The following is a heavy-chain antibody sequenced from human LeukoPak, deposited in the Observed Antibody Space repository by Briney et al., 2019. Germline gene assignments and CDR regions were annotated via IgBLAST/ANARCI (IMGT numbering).Heavy chain of an antibody. Sequence: GGSLRLSCAASGFSFSSFAMTWVRQAPGKGLEWVSLIYSGGSTYYADSVKGRFTISRDISKNTLYLQMNSLRAEDTAVYYCARDACSGGSCYQGVFDYWGQGTLVTVSS. CDR2: IYSGGST. CDR1: GFSFSSFA. J-gene: IGHJ4*02. CDR3: ARDACSGGSCYQGVFDY. V-gene: IGHV3-53*01. D-gene: IGHD2-15*01.